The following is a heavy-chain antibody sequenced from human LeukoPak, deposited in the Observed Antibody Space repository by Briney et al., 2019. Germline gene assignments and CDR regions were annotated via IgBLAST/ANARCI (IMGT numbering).Heavy chain of an antibody. CDR3: ARGQDYYDSSGFGY. D-gene: IGHD3-22*01. V-gene: IGHV4-59*01. CDR1: GGSISSYY. CDR2: IYYSGST. Sequence: SETLSLTCTVSGGSISSYYWSWIRQPPGKGLEWIGYIYYSGSTNYNPSLKSRVTISVDTSKNQFSLKLSSVTAADTAVYYCARGQDYYDSSGFGYWGQGTLVTVSP. J-gene: IGHJ4*02.